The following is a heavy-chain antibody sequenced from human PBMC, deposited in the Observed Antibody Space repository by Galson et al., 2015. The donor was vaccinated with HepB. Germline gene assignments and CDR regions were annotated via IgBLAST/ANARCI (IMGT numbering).Heavy chain of an antibody. CDR2: TYYTSQWYK. V-gene: IGHV6-1*01. CDR3: ARGGALVEGGTGIALAY. CDR1: GDSVSSNSAV. J-gene: IGHJ4*02. Sequence: CAISGDSVSSNSAVWNWIRQSPSRGLEWLGRTYYTSQWYKEYAVSVKSRITINADTSKNQFYLQLNSVTPEDTAVYYCARGGALVEGGTGIALAYWGQGTLVTVSS. D-gene: IGHD6-13*01.